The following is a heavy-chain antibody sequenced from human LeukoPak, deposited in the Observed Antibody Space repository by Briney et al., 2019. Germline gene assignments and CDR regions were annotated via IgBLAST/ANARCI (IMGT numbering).Heavy chain of an antibody. J-gene: IGHJ4*02. D-gene: IGHD1/OR15-1a*01. CDR2: ISSGSTR. CDR1: GFTFSDYY. V-gene: IGHV3-11*01. Sequence: PGGSLRLSCAASGFTFSDYYMSWIRQAPGKGLEWVSYISSGSTRYYADSVKGRFTISRDNAKNSLYLQMNSLRAEDTAVYFCARVSLVNNYFDYWGQGTLVTVSS. CDR3: ARVSLVNNYFDY.